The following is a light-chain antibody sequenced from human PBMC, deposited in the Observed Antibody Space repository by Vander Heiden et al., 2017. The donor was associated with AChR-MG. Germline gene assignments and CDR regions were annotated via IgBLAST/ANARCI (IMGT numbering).Light chain of an antibody. V-gene: IGLV1-44*01. CDR1: SSNIGRNT. CDR2: SNN. Sequence: QSVLPQAPSASGPPEPRITISSSCSSSNIGRNTLNWYQQLKGTAPKLRIYSNNQRPSGVPERFSCSKSGNSAYLAISGLQSEDEADYDCAAWDDSLNGHVFGTGTKGTVL. J-gene: IGLJ1*01. CDR3: AAWDDSLNGHV.